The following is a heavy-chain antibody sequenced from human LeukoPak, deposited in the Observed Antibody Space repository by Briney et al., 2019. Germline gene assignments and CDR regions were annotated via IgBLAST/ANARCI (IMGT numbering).Heavy chain of an antibody. D-gene: IGHD6-19*01. CDR3: ARVYSSGWYNWFDP. CDR2: ISSSGSTI. J-gene: IGHJ5*02. V-gene: IGHV3-48*03. Sequence: PGGSLRLSCAASGFTFSSYEMNWVRQAPGKGREWVSYISSSGSTIYYADSVKGRFTISRDNAKNSLYLQMNSLRAEDTAVYYCARVYSSGWYNWFDPWGQGTLVTVSS. CDR1: GFTFSSYE.